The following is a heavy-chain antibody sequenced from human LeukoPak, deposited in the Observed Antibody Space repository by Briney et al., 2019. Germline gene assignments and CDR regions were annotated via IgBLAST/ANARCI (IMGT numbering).Heavy chain of an antibody. CDR1: GCTVSSNY. CDR2: IYSGGST. V-gene: IGHV3-66*01. J-gene: IGHJ4*02. Sequence: PGGSLRLSCAASGCTVSSNYMSWVRQAPGKGLEWVSVIYSGGSTYYADSVKGRFTISRDNSKNTLYLQMNSLRAEDTAVYYCARPYGSGWYYFDYWGQGALVTVSS. D-gene: IGHD6-19*01. CDR3: ARPYGSGWYYFDY.